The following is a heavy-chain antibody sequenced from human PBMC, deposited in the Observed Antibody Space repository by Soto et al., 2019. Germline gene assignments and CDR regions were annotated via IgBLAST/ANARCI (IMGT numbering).Heavy chain of an antibody. J-gene: IGHJ4*02. CDR1: GFTFSNYG. D-gene: IGHD3-22*01. CDR3: ARDLVESSGRWD. V-gene: IGHV3-33*01. CDR2: IWYDGSKK. Sequence: QVQLVESGGGAVQPGRSLRLSCAASGFTFSNYGIHWVRKAPGKGLEWVAVIWYDGSKKYYADSVKGRFTISRDNSKNTLYLQLNSLRVEDTAVYYCARDLVESSGRWDWGQGTLVTVSS.